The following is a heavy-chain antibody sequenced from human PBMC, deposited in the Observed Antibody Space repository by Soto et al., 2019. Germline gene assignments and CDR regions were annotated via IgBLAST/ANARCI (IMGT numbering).Heavy chain of an antibody. Sequence: LGESLKISCKGSGYSFTSYWMGWVRQMPGKGLEWMGIIYPGDSDTRYSPSFQGQVTISADKSISTAYLQWSSLKASDTAMYYCAREGVMITFGGVISRYYGMDVWGQGTTVTVSS. CDR2: IYPGDSDT. CDR3: AREGVMITFGGVISRYYGMDV. D-gene: IGHD3-16*01. V-gene: IGHV5-51*01. J-gene: IGHJ6*02. CDR1: GYSFTSYW.